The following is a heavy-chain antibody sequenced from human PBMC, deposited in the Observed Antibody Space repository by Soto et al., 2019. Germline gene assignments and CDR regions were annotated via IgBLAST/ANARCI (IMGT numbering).Heavy chain of an antibody. CDR3: TSAEPFGVVRGGFDY. Sequence: GGSLRLSCAASGFTFSGSAMHWVRQASGKGLEWVGRIRSKANSYATAYAASVKGRFTISRDDSKNTAYLQMNSLKTEDTAVYYCTSAEPFGVVRGGFDYWGQGTLVTVSS. J-gene: IGHJ4*02. V-gene: IGHV3-73*01. CDR2: IRSKANSYAT. CDR1: GFTFSGSA. D-gene: IGHD3-10*01.